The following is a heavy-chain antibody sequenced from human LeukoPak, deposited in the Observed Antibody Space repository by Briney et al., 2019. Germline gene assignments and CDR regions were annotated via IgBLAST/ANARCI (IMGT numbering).Heavy chain of an antibody. V-gene: IGHV3-21*04. CDR2: LSGSGRLV. CDR1: GFGFSSGT. CDR3: AKHRVAVSGVAQFDY. Sequence: KPGGSLRLSCAASGFGFSSGTMNWVRQAPGKALEWVSSLSGSGRLVWYAASVKGRFTISRDNAANSLFLQMNSLRAEDTAVFYCAKHRVAVSGVAQFDYWGQGTQVTVSS. D-gene: IGHD6-19*01. J-gene: IGHJ4*02.